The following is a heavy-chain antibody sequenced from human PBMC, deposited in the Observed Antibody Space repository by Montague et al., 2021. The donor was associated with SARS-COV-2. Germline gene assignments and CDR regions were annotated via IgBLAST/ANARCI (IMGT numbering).Heavy chain of an antibody. V-gene: IGHV4-4*07. D-gene: IGHD3-10*01. CDR3: ARDRFDFGAGRQGTIDF. CDR1: GDSITNHY. J-gene: IGHJ4*02. CDR2: MHFTGKT. Sequence: SETLSLTCSVSGDSITNHYWSWIRQPAGKGLEWIGRMHFTGKTNISPFFSSRLTMSADTSKNQFSLKLTSVTAAATAIYFCARDRFDFGAGRQGTIDFWGQGTLVTVSS.